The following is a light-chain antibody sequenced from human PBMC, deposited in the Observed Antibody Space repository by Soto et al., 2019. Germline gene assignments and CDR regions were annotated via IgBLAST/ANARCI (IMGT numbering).Light chain of an antibody. Sequence: AIRMTQSPSSFSASTGDRVTITCRASQGISSYLAWYQQKPGKAPKLLIYAASTFQSGVPSRFSGIGSGTDFTLTISCLQSEDFATYYCQQYYSYPLTFGGGTKVDIK. CDR1: QGISSY. V-gene: IGKV1-8*01. CDR2: AAS. J-gene: IGKJ4*02. CDR3: QQYYSYPLT.